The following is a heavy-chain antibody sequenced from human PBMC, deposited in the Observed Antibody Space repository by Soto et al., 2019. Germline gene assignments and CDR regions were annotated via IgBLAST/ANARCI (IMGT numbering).Heavy chain of an antibody. CDR3: ARPPGYISDWYYFDL. J-gene: IGHJ4*02. CDR1: GYTFIDYY. V-gene: IGHV1-2*02. Sequence: GASVKVSCKASGYTFIDYYMHWARQAPGQGFEWMGRISPRSGGTNYAQKFQGRVTMTWDTSLNTAYMELSSLISEDTAVYYCARPPGYISDWYYFDLWGQGTLVTVSS. CDR2: ISPRSGGT. D-gene: IGHD3-9*01.